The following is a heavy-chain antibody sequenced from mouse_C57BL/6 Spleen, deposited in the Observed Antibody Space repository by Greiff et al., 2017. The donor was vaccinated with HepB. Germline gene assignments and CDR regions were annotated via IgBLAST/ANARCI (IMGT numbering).Heavy chain of an antibody. CDR3: ASRGLTGTIY. Sequence: VQLVESGAELVKPGASVKISCKASGYAFSSYWMNWVKQRPGKGLEWIGQIYPGDGDTNYNGKFKGKATLTADKSSSTAYMQLSSLTSEDSAVYFCASRGLTGTIYWGQGTTLTVSS. J-gene: IGHJ2*01. V-gene: IGHV1-80*01. CDR1: GYAFSSYW. CDR2: IYPGDGDT. D-gene: IGHD4-1*01.